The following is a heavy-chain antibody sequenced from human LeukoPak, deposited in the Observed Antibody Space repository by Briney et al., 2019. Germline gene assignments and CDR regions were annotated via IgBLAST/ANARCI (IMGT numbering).Heavy chain of an antibody. V-gene: IGHV1-69*05. CDR1: GGTFSSYA. CDR3: VRALLYFNCSAIDY. Sequence: SLKLSCKASGGTFSSYAISWVRQDPGQGLEWMGGIIPSFGTANYAQKFQGRVTITTDESTSTAYMERSSLRSEDTAVYYCVRALLYFNCSAIDYWGQGTLVTVSS. D-gene: IGHD3-9*01. J-gene: IGHJ4*02. CDR2: IIPSFGTA.